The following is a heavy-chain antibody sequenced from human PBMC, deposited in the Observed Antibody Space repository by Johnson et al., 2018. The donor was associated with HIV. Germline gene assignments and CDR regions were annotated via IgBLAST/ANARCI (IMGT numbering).Heavy chain of an antibody. CDR2: IYSGGST. J-gene: IGHJ3*02. CDR1: GFSFSDYY. V-gene: IGHV3-66*02. Sequence: VQVVESGGGVVQPGGSLRLSCAASGFSFSDYYMSCIRQAPGKGLEWVSVIYSGGSTYYADSVQGRFTISRDNSKNTLYLQMNSLRAEDTAVYYCARDSDSLYAFDIWGRGTMVTVSS. D-gene: IGHD1-26*01. CDR3: ARDSDSLYAFDI.